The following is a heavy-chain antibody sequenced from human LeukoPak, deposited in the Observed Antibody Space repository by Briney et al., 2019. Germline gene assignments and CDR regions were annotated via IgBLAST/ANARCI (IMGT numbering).Heavy chain of an antibody. CDR2: IYYSGST. J-gene: IGHJ5*02. Sequence: SETLSLTCTVSGGSISSSSYYWGWIRQPPGKGLEWIGSIYYSGSTYYNPSLKSRVTISVDTSKNQFSLKLSSVTAADTAVYYCARGDGPAGQQLVNWFDPWGQGTLVTVSS. V-gene: IGHV4-39*01. D-gene: IGHD6-13*01. CDR3: ARGDGPAGQQLVNWFDP. CDR1: GGSISSSSYY.